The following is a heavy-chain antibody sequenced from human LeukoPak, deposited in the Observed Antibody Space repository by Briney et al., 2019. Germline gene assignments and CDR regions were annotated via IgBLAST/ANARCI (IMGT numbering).Heavy chain of an antibody. D-gene: IGHD1-7*01. J-gene: IGHJ4*02. CDR3: ARVMGNYATDY. CDR1: GFTFSDYY. V-gene: IGHV3-11*04. Sequence: GGSLRLSCAASGFTFSDYYMSWIRQAPGKGLEWVSYISSGDNTIYYADSVKGRFTWSRDNAKNSLYLQMNSLRAEDTAVYYCARVMGNYATDYWGQGTLVTVSS. CDR2: ISSGDNTI.